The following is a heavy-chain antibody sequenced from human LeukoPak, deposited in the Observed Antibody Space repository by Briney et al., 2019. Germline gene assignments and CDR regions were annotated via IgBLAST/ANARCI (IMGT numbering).Heavy chain of an antibody. CDR3: AKGRPNYYGSNGHYYRRDGDY. Sequence: GGSLRLSCAASGFTFSIYAMSWVRQAPGKGLQWVSCITSSGDGTYYADSVKGRFTISRDNSENMLYLQMNSLRVEDTAVYFCAKGRPNYYGSNGHYYRRDGDYWGQGTLVTVSS. J-gene: IGHJ4*02. D-gene: IGHD3-22*01. CDR2: ITSSGDGT. V-gene: IGHV3-23*01. CDR1: GFTFSIYA.